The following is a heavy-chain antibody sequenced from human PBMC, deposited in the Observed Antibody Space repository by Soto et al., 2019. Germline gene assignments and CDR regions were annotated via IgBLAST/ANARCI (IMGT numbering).Heavy chain of an antibody. CDR2: INAGNGNT. V-gene: IGHV1-3*01. J-gene: IGHJ4*02. Sequence: ASVKVSCKASGYTFTSYAMHWVRQAPGQRLEWKGWINAGNGNTKYSQKFQGRVTITRDTSASTAYMELSSLRSEDTAVYYCAGVGGEVLCSGCSCYEPPGRYFDSWGQGPWVTVS. D-gene: IGHD2-15*01. CDR3: AGVGGEVLCSGCSCYEPPGRYFDS. CDR1: GYTFTSYA.